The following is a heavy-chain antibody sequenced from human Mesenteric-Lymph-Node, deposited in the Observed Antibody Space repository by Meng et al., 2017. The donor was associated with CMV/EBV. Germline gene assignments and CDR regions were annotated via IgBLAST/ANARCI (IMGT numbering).Heavy chain of an antibody. CDR1: GASISSYY. D-gene: IGHD5-24*01. CDR3: ATGPSGYKKGYYDS. Sequence: SETLSLTCTVSGASISSYYWSWIRQPPGKGLEWIGYIYYSGSTNYNPSLKSRVTISLDTSNNQFSLILTSVTAADTAVYYCATGPSGYKKGYYDSWGQGTLVTVSS. CDR2: IYYSGST. V-gene: IGHV4-59*03. J-gene: IGHJ4*02.